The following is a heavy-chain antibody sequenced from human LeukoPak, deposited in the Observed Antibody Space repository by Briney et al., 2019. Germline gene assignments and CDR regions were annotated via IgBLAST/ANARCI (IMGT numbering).Heavy chain of an antibody. V-gene: IGHV4-34*01. J-gene: IGHJ4*02. CDR1: GGSFSGYY. CDR2: INHSGST. D-gene: IGHD2-15*01. Sequence: SETLSLTCAVYGGSFSGYYWSWIRQPPGKGLEWIGEINHSGSTNYNPSLESRVTISVDTSKNQFSLKLSSVTAADTAVYYCARGLNVGYCSGGSCYSDYWGQGTLVTVSS. CDR3: ARGLNVGYCSGGSCYSDY.